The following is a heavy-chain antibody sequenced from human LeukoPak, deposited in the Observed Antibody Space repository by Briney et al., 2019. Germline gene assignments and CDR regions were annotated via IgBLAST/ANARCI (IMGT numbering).Heavy chain of an antibody. Sequence: GGSLRLSCAASGFTFSGHWMYWVRQAPGKGLVWLSRINSHGSTTSYADSVKGRLTISRDSAKNTLYLQMNSLRAEDTAVYYCARVTWNGGANYYFDYWGQGTLVTVSS. CDR2: INSHGSTT. D-gene: IGHD3-16*01. V-gene: IGHV3-74*01. CDR3: ARVTWNGGANYYFDY. J-gene: IGHJ4*02. CDR1: GFTFSGHW.